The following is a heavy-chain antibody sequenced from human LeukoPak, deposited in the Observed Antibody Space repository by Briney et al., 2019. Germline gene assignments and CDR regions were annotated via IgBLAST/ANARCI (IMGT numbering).Heavy chain of an antibody. D-gene: IGHD3-22*01. CDR2: IIPIFGTA. J-gene: IGHJ5*02. Sequence: SVKVSCKASGGTFSSYAISWVRQAPGQGLEWMGGIIPIFGTANYAQKFQGRVTITADESTSTAYMELSSLRSEDTAVYYCARVPYYYDSSGYFRFDPWGQGTLVTVSS. CDR3: ARVPYYYDSSGYFRFDP. V-gene: IGHV1-69*13. CDR1: GGTFSSYA.